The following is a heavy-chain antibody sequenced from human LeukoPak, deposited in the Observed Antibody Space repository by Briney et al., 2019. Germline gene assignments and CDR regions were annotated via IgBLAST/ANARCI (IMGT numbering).Heavy chain of an antibody. CDR1: GFTFSSYA. J-gene: IGHJ4*02. Sequence: GGSLRLSCAAAGFTFSSYAMSWVRQTPGKGLEWVSAISGSGGSTYYADSVKGRFTISRDNSKNTLYLQMNSLRAEDTAVYYCAMGTIFGGPFDYWGQGTLVTVSS. CDR2: ISGSGGST. D-gene: IGHD3-3*01. CDR3: AMGTIFGGPFDY. V-gene: IGHV3-23*01.